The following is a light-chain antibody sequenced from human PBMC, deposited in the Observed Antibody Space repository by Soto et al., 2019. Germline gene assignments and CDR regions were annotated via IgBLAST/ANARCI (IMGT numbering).Light chain of an antibody. J-gene: IGLJ1*01. Sequence: QSVLTQPASLSGSPGQSITLSCTGTSSDVGAYNSVSWYQQHPGKAPKLIIYDVSTRPSGISDRFSGSKSGNTASLTISGLQAEDESDYYCSSYTTSVTYVFGTGTKVTVL. CDR3: SSYTTSVTYV. CDR2: DVS. V-gene: IGLV2-14*01. CDR1: SSDVGAYNS.